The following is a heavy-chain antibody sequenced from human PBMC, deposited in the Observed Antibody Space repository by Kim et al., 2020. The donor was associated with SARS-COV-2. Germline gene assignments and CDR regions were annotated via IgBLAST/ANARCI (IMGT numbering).Heavy chain of an antibody. J-gene: IGHJ2*01. D-gene: IGHD6-6*01. Sequence: GGSLRLSCAASGFTFSSYSMNWVRQAPGKGLEWVSSISSSSSYIYYADSVKGRFTISRDNAKNSLYLQMNSLRAEDTAVYYCASAWSIAAPAAGYFDLWGRGTLVTVSS. V-gene: IGHV3-21*01. CDR3: ASAWSIAAPAAGYFDL. CDR1: GFTFSSYS. CDR2: ISSSSSYI.